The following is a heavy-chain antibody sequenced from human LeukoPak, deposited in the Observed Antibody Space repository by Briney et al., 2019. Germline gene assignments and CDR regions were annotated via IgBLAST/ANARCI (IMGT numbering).Heavy chain of an antibody. CDR1: GFSFRTST. V-gene: IGHV3-21*01. CDR3: VNGDQRES. J-gene: IGHJ1*01. Sequence: RGSLRLSCVASGFSFRTSTMNWVGQAPGKGLEWVSSIGSTSSDKYYIESVRGRFTISRDNAENSLFLEMNSLTADDTAMYYCVNGDQRESWGPGTRVTVSS. CDR2: IGSTSSDK. D-gene: IGHD4-17*01.